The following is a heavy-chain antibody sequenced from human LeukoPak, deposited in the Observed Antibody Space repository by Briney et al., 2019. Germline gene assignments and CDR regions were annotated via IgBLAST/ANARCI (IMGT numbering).Heavy chain of an antibody. V-gene: IGHV1-18*01. CDR3: ATDCSGGRCYSGFDH. Sequence: GASVKVSCKASGYTFPNYGFTWVRQAPGQGLEWMGWMSVYNGDTNYAQKLQGRVTMTTDTSTTTVYMELSSLRSEDTAVYYCATDCSGGRCYSGFDHWGQGTLVTVSS. CDR2: MSVYNGDT. J-gene: IGHJ4*02. CDR1: GYTFPNYG. D-gene: IGHD2-15*01.